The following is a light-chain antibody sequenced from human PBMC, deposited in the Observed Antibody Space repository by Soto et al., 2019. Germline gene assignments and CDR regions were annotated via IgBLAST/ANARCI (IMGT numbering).Light chain of an antibody. CDR2: KAS. J-gene: IGKJ2*01. CDR3: MQGTHWPYT. V-gene: IGKV2-30*01. CDR1: QSLVYTDGSTH. Sequence: DVVMTQSPLSLPVTLGQPASISCRSSQSLVYTDGSTHLSWFQQRPGQSPRRLIYKASDRDSGVPDRFSGSGPGTDFTLKISRVEAEDVGIYYCMQGTHWPYTFGQGTKLEIK.